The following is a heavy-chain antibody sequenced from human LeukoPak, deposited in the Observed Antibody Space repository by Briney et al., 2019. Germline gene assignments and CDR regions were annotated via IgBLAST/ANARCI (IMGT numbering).Heavy chain of an antibody. J-gene: IGHJ4*02. CDR3: AKGTGHYYDSSGYPPDY. Sequence: GGSLRLSGAASGFTFDDYAMHWVRQAPGKGLEWVSGISWNSGSIGYADSVKGRFTISRDNAKNSLYLQMNSLRAEDTALYYCAKGTGHYYDSSGYPPDYWGQGTLVTVSS. CDR2: ISWNSGSI. D-gene: IGHD3-22*01. CDR1: GFTFDDYA. V-gene: IGHV3-9*01.